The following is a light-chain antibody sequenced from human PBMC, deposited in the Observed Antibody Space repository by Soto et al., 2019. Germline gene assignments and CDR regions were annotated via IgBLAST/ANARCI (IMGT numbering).Light chain of an antibody. CDR1: SSDVDDYRY. V-gene: IGLV2-11*01. CDR3: CSYVTTPEI. J-gene: IGLJ1*01. CDR2: DGT. Sequence: QSLLANSRSVSGSPGQLLTISCTGTSSDVDDYRYVSWYQQYPGKAPKLAIYDGTKRPSGVPDRFSGSNSGNTASLTISGLQAEDEADYYCCSYVTTPEIFGTGTKVTVL.